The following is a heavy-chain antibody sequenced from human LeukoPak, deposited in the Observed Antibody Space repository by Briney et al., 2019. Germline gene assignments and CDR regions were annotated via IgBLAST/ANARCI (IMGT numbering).Heavy chain of an antibody. CDR3: AKDYCSSTSCPQKD. Sequence: PGGALRLSCATYGFTFRNYAMSWVRQAPGKGLEWVSIISDSAVGTYYTDSVKGRFTISRDNSTNTLYLQMNSLRAEDTAIYYCAKDYCSSTSCPQKDWGQGTLVTVSS. J-gene: IGHJ4*02. CDR2: ISDSAVGT. V-gene: IGHV3-23*01. CDR1: GFTFRNYA. D-gene: IGHD2-2*01.